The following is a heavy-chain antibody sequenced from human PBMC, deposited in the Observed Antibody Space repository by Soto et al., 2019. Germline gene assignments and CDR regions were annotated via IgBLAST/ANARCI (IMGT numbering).Heavy chain of an antibody. Sequence: GGSMRLSCAASGFTVRSFTMHWVRQAPGKGLEWVSPIRSNSAYIYYTDALRGRFTISRDNAKNSLHLQMNSLRAEDTAVYYCTRDAARDSSARGWFDPWGPGTLVTVSS. V-gene: IGHV3-21*01. J-gene: IGHJ5*02. CDR2: IRSNSAYI. D-gene: IGHD6-13*01. CDR3: TRDAARDSSARGWFDP. CDR1: GFTVRSFT.